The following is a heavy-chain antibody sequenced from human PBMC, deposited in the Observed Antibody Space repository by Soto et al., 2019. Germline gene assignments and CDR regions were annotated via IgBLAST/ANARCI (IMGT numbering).Heavy chain of an antibody. V-gene: IGHV4-39*01. CDR2: IYYSGST. CDR3: AIRTILGSFYYYMDV. CDR1: GDSVSTSSNY. J-gene: IGHJ6*03. Sequence: PSETLSLTCTVSGDSVSTSSNYWDWIRQPPGKGLEWIASIYYSGSTYYKPSLKSRVTISMDTSRNQFSLHLSSVTAADTAIYYCAIRTILGSFYYYMDVWGKGTTVTVSS. D-gene: IGHD2-15*01.